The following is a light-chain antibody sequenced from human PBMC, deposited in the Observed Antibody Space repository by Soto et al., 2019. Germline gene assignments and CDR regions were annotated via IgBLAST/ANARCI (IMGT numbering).Light chain of an antibody. V-gene: IGLV2-23*01. J-gene: IGLJ2*01. Sequence: QSALTQPASVSGSPGQSITISCTGASSDVGSYDLVSWYQQHPGKAPKLMIYEGTKRPSGVSNRFSGSKSGNTASLTISGLQTEDEDDYYCSSYAGGSTHVVFGGGTNVTVL. CDR2: EGT. CDR3: SSYAGGSTHVV. CDR1: SSDVGSYDL.